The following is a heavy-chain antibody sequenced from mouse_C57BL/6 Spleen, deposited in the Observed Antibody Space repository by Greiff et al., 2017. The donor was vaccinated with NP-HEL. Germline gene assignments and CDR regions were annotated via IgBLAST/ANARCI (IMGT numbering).Heavy chain of an antibody. Sequence: DVKLVESGGGLVKPGGSLQLSCAASGFTFSSYAMSWVRQTPEKRLEWVATISDGGSYTYYPDNVKGRFTISRDNAKNNLYLQMSHLKSEDTAMYYCASTPFAYWGQGTLVTVSA. CDR2: ISDGGSYT. V-gene: IGHV5-4*03. J-gene: IGHJ3*01. CDR1: GFTFSSYA. CDR3: ASTPFAY.